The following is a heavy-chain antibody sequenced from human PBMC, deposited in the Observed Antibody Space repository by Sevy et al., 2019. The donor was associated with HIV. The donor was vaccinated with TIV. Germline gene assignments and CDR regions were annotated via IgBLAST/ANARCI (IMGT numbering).Heavy chain of an antibody. V-gene: IGHV3-43*01. D-gene: IGHD3-10*01. J-gene: IGHJ6*02. Sequence: GGSLRLSCAASGSTFDDYTMHWVRQAPGKGLEWVSLISWDGGSTYYADSVKGRFTISRDNSKNSLYLQMNSLRTEDTALYYCAKDGPGRGSGSYYNYYYYYGMDVWGQGTTVTVSS. CDR2: ISWDGGST. CDR1: GSTFDDYT. CDR3: AKDGPGRGSGSYYNYYYYYGMDV.